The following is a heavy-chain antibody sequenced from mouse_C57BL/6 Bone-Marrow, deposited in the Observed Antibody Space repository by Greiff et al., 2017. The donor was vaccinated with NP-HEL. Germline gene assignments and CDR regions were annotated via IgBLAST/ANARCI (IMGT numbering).Heavy chain of an antibody. CDR1: GFTFSSYG. CDR3: ARLDSIVTTDY. J-gene: IGHJ2*01. CDR2: ISSGGSYT. V-gene: IGHV5-6*02. D-gene: IGHD2-5*01. Sequence: DVKLVESGGDLVKPGGSLKLSCAASGFTFSSYGMSWVRQTPDKRLEWVATISSGGSYTYYPDSVKGRFTISRDNAKNTLYLQMSSLKSEDTAMYYCARLDSIVTTDYWGQGTTLTVSS.